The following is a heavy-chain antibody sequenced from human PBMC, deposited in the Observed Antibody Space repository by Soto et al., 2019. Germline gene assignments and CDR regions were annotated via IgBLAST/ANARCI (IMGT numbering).Heavy chain of an antibody. J-gene: IGHJ3*02. CDR3: ARAFGEMATITSAFDI. CDR2: INPSGGST. Sequence: QVQLVQSGAEVKKPGASVKVSCKASGYTFTSYYMHWVRQAPGQGLEWMGIINPSGGSTSYAQKFQGRVTMTRDTSMSTVYMELSSLRSEDTAVYYCARAFGEMATITSAFDIWGQGTMVTVSS. D-gene: IGHD5-12*01. CDR1: GYTFTSYY. V-gene: IGHV1-46*01.